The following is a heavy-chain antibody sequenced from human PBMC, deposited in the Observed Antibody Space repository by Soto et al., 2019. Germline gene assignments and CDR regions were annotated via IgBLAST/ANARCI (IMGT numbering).Heavy chain of an antibody. V-gene: IGHV3-23*01. CDR2: ISGSGDST. D-gene: IGHD1-26*01. CDR1: GFTFSSYA. J-gene: IGHJ4*02. CDR3: ARRGSGSYYDY. Sequence: EVQLLESGGGLVQPGGSLRLSCAASGFTFSSYAMSWVRQAPGKGLEWVSVISGSGDSTYYADSVKGRFTISRDNSQNTLYLQMNSLRAEDTAVYYCARRGSGSYYDYWGQGTLVTVSS.